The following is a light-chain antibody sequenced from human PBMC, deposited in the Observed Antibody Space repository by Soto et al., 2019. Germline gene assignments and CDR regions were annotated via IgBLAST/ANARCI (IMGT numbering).Light chain of an antibody. CDR3: QQTHITPRT. CDR2: DAS. J-gene: IGKJ1*01. V-gene: IGKV1-39*01. Sequence: DIQITHSPDSLSASVVDRVPITCLASQTIGTHLNWYQQRPGKAPKLLIYDASTLQSGVPSRFSGSGSGTDFTLTITSLQPEDFATYYCQQTHITPRTFGQGTKVDIK. CDR1: QTIGTH.